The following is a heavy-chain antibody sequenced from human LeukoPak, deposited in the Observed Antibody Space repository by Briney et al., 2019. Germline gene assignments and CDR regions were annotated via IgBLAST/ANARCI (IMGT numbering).Heavy chain of an antibody. CDR2: ISGSGGST. V-gene: IGHV3-23*01. CDR3: ARIRGSGWYWYFDY. CDR1: GFTFSSYA. J-gene: IGHJ4*02. Sequence: GGSLRLSCAASGFTFSSYAMSWVRQAPGKGLEWVSAISGSGGSTYYADSVKGRFTISRDNSKNTLYLQMNSLRAEDTAVYYCARIRGSGWYWYFDYWGQGTLVTVSS. D-gene: IGHD6-19*01.